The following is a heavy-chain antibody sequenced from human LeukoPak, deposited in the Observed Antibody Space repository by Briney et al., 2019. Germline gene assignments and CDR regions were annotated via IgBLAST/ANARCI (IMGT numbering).Heavy chain of an antibody. CDR3: ARLGYDFCSGYYKGTYFDY. CDR2: IYYSGST. D-gene: IGHD3-3*01. Sequence: SETLSLTCTVFGGSISIYYWSWIRQPPGKGLEWIGYIYYSGSTNYNPSLKSRVTISVDTSKNQFSLKLSSVTAADTAVYYCARLGYDFCSGYYKGTYFDYWGQGTLVTVSS. CDR1: GGSISIYY. J-gene: IGHJ4*02. V-gene: IGHV4-59*01.